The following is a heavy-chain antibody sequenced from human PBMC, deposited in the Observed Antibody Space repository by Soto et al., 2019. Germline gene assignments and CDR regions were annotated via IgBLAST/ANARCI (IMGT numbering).Heavy chain of an antibody. J-gene: IGHJ4*02. CDR1: GFSLSTSGVG. CDR2: IYWDDSK. V-gene: IGHV2-5*02. Sequence: QITLKESGPTLVRPTQTLTLTCAFSGFSLSTSGVGVGWIRQPPGKALEWLAVIYWDDSKHYSPSLRSRLTITKDPSKNQVALTMTNMDPMDTGTYYCAHKGPEDWPLDYWGQGTLVTVSS. CDR3: AHKGPEDWPLDY. D-gene: IGHD3-9*01.